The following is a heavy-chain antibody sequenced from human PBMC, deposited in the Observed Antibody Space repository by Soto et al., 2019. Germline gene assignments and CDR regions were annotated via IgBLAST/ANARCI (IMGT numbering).Heavy chain of an antibody. CDR2: INAGNGNT. Sequence: ASVKVSCKASGYTFTSYAMHWVRQAPGQRLEWMGWINAGNGNTKYSQKFQGRVTITRDTSASTAYMELSSLRSEDTAVYYCARDPSAGYAFDIWGQGTMVTVSS. V-gene: IGHV1-3*01. D-gene: IGHD6-25*01. CDR3: ARDPSAGYAFDI. J-gene: IGHJ3*02. CDR1: GYTFTSYA.